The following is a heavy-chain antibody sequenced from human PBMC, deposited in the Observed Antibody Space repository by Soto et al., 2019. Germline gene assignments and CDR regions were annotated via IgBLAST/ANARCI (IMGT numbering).Heavy chain of an antibody. D-gene: IGHD2-15*01. J-gene: IGHJ6*02. Sequence: QVQLVQSGAEVKKPGSSVKVSCKASGGTFSSYAISWVRQAPGQGLEWMGGIIPIFGTANYAQKFQGRVTITADESTSSVYMERRSLRCEDTAVYYCAREPRYCSGRSCFSGFGYYYYGMDGWGQGCTVTVSS. CDR2: IIPIFGTA. CDR1: GGTFSSYA. V-gene: IGHV1-69*01. CDR3: AREPRYCSGRSCFSGFGYYYYGMDG.